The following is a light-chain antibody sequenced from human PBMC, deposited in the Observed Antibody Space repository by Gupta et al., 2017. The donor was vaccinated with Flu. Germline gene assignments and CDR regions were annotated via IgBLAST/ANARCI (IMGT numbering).Light chain of an antibody. V-gene: IGLV2-8*01. CDR1: SSDVGRYDY. Sequence: QSALTQPPSASGSPGQSVSISCIGTSSDVGRYDYVSWYQQHPGLAPKLIIYEVNKRPSGVPDRFSGSKSGNTASLTVSGLQAEDEADYYCSSFTVSNTYVFGTGTKVTVL. J-gene: IGLJ1*01. CDR3: SSFTVSNTYV. CDR2: EVN.